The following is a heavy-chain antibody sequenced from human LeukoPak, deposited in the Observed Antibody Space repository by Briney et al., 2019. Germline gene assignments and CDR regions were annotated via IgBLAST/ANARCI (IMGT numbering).Heavy chain of an antibody. D-gene: IGHD2-2*01. V-gene: IGHV3-23*01. CDR3: AKDFHQLLFHY. Sequence: GGSLRLSCAASGFTFSSSAMSWVRQAPGKGLEWVSAISGSGGSTYYADSVKGRFTISRGNSKNTLYLQMNSLRAEDTGVYYCAKDFHQLLFHYWGQGTLVTVS. CDR1: GFTFSSSA. J-gene: IGHJ4*02. CDR2: ISGSGGST.